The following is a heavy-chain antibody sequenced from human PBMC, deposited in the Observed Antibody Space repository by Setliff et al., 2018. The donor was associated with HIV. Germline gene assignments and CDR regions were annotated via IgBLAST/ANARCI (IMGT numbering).Heavy chain of an antibody. CDR3: AKHFLLWSNAFHI. J-gene: IGHJ3*02. CDR2: ISGSGIST. CDR1: GFTFSNYA. V-gene: IGHV3-23*01. Sequence: GGSLRLSCAASGFTFSNYAMNWVRQAPGKGLEWVSGISGSGISTYYAESVKGRFTISRDNSKNTLYLQMNSLRAEDTAVYYCAKHFLLWSNAFHIWGQGTMVTVSS. D-gene: IGHD2-21*01.